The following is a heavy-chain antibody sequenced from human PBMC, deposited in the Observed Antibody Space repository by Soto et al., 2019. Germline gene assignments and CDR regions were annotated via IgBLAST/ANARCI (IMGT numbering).Heavy chain of an antibody. J-gene: IGHJ3*02. V-gene: IGHV3-30*18. CDR3: VKDPLYSSGWHGAFDI. D-gene: IGHD6-19*01. CDR2: ISYHGSDE. Sequence: QVQLVESGGGVVQPGRSLRLSCAASGFRFSSYGMHWVRQAPGKGPEWVAVISYHGSDEYYGDSVKGRFTISRDNSRNTLFLEMNSLRPEDTAVYYCVKDPLYSSGWHGAFDIWGQGTMVTVSS. CDR1: GFRFSSYG.